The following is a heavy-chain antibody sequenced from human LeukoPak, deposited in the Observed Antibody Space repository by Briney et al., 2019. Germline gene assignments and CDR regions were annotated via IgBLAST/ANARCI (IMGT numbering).Heavy chain of an antibody. V-gene: IGHV4-39*02. J-gene: IGHJ5*02. CDR2: LYSDGRT. D-gene: IGHD2-21*02. CDR1: GGSINNRNYH. Sequence: SETLSLTCTISGGSINNRNYHWAWFRQPLGTGLEWIGSLYSDGRTFYGPSLKSRITISGDTSKNHFSLKLTVTAADTAVYYCTRRSGDWAVNWFDPWGQGTLVTVSS. CDR3: TRRSGDWAVNWFDP.